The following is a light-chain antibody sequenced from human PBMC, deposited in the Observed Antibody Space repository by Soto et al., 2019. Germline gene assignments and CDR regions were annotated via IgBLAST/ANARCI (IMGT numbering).Light chain of an antibody. Sequence: EIVLTQSPGTLSLSPGERATLSCRASQSVSSNLAWYQQKPGQAPRLLIYAASNRATGIPDRFSGSGSGTDFTLTISRLEPEDFAVYYCQQSGSSPPTFGQGTKVDIK. CDR2: AAS. J-gene: IGKJ1*01. CDR3: QQSGSSPPT. V-gene: IGKV3-20*01. CDR1: QSVSSN.